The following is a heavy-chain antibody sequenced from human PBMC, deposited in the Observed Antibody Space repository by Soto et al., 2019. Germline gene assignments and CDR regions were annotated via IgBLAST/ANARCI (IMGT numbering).Heavy chain of an antibody. CDR2: INPASGNT. V-gene: IGHV1-3*01. CDR1: GYTFIHYA. Sequence: ASVKVSCKASGYTFIHYAIPWVRQAPVQSPEWMGLINPASGNTQYSQKFQGRFTITRDTSPSTAYMELSSPTSEDTAVYFYSRTGYSTGWYFYSDYWAQGSLVNVSS. CDR3: SRTGYSTGWYFYSDY. J-gene: IGHJ4*02. D-gene: IGHD6-19*01.